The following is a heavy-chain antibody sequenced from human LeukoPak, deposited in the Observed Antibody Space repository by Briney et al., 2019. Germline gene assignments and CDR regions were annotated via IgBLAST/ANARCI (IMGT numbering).Heavy chain of an antibody. J-gene: IGHJ4*02. CDR2: IYYSGST. Sequence: PSETLSLTCTVSGGSISSSSYYWGWIRQPPGKGLEWIGSIYYSGSTYYNPSLKSRVTISVDTSKNQFSLKLSSVTAADTAVYYCARVASSGWYFPFDYWGQGTLVTVSS. CDR1: GGSISSSSYY. CDR3: ARVASSGWYFPFDY. D-gene: IGHD6-19*01. V-gene: IGHV4-39*07.